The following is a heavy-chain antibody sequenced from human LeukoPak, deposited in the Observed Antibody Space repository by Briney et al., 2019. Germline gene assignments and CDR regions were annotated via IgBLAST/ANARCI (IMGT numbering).Heavy chain of an antibody. J-gene: IGHJ6*02. V-gene: IGHV1-69*13. CDR1: GGTFSSYA. CDR2: IIPIFGTA. CDR3: SAHGEMTHVEKYYYYGMDV. D-gene: IGHD5-24*01. Sequence: GASVKVSCKASGGTFSSYAISWVRQAPGQGLEWMGGIIPIFGTANYAQKFQGRVTITADESTSTAYMELSSLRSEDTAVYYWSAHGEMTHVEKYYYYGMDVWGQGTTVTVSS.